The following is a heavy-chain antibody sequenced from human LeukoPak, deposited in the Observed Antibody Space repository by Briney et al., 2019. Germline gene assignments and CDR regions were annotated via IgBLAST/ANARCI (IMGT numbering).Heavy chain of an antibody. CDR1: GFTVSTNH. CDR2: ICSGGST. CDR3: ARLPISSPDY. V-gene: IGHV3-53*01. J-gene: IGHJ4*02. Sequence: PGGSLRLSCAASGFTVSTNHMTWVRQAPGKGLEWVSVICSGGSTYYADSVKGRFTISRDNAKNTLYLQMNGLRVEDTAVYYCARLPISSPDYWGRGTLVTVSS. D-gene: IGHD2-2*01.